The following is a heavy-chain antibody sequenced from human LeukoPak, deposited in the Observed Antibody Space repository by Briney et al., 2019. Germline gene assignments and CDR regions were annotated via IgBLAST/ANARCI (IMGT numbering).Heavy chain of an antibody. Sequence: GGSLRLSCAASGFTFSDYYMSWIRQAPGKGLEWVSYVSVRGITINYADSVKGRFNISRDNSKNMLYVHMNSLRPEDTAVYYCARDRAYNSGWAGFYYGMDVWGQGTTVTVSS. CDR2: VSVRGITI. D-gene: IGHD6-19*01. CDR3: ARDRAYNSGWAGFYYGMDV. V-gene: IGHV3-11*04. J-gene: IGHJ6*02. CDR1: GFTFSDYY.